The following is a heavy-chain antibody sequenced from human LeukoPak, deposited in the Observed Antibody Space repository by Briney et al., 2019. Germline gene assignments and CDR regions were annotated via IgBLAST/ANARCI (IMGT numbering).Heavy chain of an antibody. Sequence: PGGSLRLSCAASGFPFSTFAMIWARQPPGKGLEWVSSIFGGGGEIHYADSVRGRFTISRDNSKSTLSLQMNSLRAEDTAIYYCATYRQVLLPFESWGQGTLVTVSS. D-gene: IGHD2-8*02. CDR1: GFPFSTFA. CDR2: IFGGGGEI. J-gene: IGHJ4*02. V-gene: IGHV3-23*01. CDR3: ATYRQVLLPFES.